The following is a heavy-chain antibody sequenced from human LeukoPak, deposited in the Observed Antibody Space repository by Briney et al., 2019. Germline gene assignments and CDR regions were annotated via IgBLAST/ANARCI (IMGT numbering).Heavy chain of an antibody. CDR2: INHSGST. CDR1: GGSFSGYY. J-gene: IGHJ4*02. Sequence: SETLSLTCAVNGGSFSGYYWSWIRQPPGKGLEWIGEINHSGSTNYNPSLKSRVTISVDTSKNQFSLKLSSVTAADTAVYYCARGNRRVYDSSGYYYYWGQGTLVTVSS. V-gene: IGHV4-34*01. D-gene: IGHD3-22*01. CDR3: ARGNRRVYDSSGYYYY.